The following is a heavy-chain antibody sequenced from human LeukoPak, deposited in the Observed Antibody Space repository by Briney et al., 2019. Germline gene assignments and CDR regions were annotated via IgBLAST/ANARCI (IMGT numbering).Heavy chain of an antibody. Sequence: PSGTLSLTCGVSGGSITSTNYWTWVRQPPGKGLEWIGEVNLQGSTNYNPSLMGRVAISVDMSENHISLLLTSVTAADTAVYYCAREGGPYRPLDYSGQGTLVTVSS. J-gene: IGHJ4*02. V-gene: IGHV4-4*02. CDR1: GGSITSTNY. CDR3: AREGGPYRPLDY. CDR2: VNLQGST.